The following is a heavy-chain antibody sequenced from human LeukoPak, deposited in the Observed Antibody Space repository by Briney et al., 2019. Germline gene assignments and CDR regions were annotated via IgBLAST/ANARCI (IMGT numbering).Heavy chain of an antibody. CDR3: ARDAGTYPGRYYFDY. V-gene: IGHV3-53*01. D-gene: IGHD1-26*01. CDR1: GFTVSSNH. Sequence: PGGSLRLSCAASGFTVSSNHMSWVRQAPGKGLEWVSVIYSGGSTYYADSVKGRFTISRDNSKNTLYLQMNSLRAEDTAVYYCARDAGTYPGRYYFDYWGQGTLVTVSS. J-gene: IGHJ4*02. CDR2: IYSGGST.